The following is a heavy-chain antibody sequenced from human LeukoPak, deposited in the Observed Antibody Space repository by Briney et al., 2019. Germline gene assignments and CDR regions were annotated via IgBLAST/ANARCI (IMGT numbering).Heavy chain of an antibody. D-gene: IGHD3-10*01. CDR2: ISSSGSIT. V-gene: IGHV3-23*01. J-gene: IGHJ4*02. CDR3: AKSLGGDYGSGSYYVVFDS. CDR1: GFTFNNYA. Sequence: PGGSLRLSCVSSGFTFNNYAMNWVRQAPGKGLEWVSSISSSGSITYYADSVKGRFTISRDTSKNTLWLQMNSLRVDDTALYYCAKSLGGDYGSGSYYVVFDSWGQGTLVTVSS.